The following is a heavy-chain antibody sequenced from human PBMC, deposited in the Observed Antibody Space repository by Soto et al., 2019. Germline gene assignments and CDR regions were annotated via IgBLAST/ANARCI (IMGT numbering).Heavy chain of an antibody. J-gene: IGHJ6*02. CDR3: AHVLVVVANYGMDV. D-gene: IGHD2-15*01. CDR1: GFSLSTSGVG. Sequence: QITLKESGPTLVKPTQTLTLTCTFSGFSLSTSGVGVGWIRQPPGKALEWLALIYWDDDKRYSPSLTSRLTIXKXTXXNQVVLTMNNMDPVDTATYYCAHVLVVVANYGMDVWGQGTTVTVSS. V-gene: IGHV2-5*02. CDR2: IYWDDDK.